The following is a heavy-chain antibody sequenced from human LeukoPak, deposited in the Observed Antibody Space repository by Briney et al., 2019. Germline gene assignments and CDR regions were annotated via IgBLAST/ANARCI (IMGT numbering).Heavy chain of an antibody. Sequence: ASVKVSCKASGYTFTSYDINWVRQATGQGLEWMGWMNPNSGNTGYAQKFQGRVTMTRNTSISTAYMELSSLRSEDTAVYYCARVGGSSPYFDHWGQGTLVTVCS. D-gene: IGHD1-26*01. J-gene: IGHJ4*02. V-gene: IGHV1-8*01. CDR1: GYTFTSYD. CDR2: MNPNSGNT. CDR3: ARVGGSSPYFDH.